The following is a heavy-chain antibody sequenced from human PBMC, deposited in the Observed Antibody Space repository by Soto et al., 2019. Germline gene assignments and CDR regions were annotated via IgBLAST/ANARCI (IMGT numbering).Heavy chain of an antibody. D-gene: IGHD2-15*01. CDR3: ARGYCSGGSCDYYYYGMDV. Sequence: QVQLQESGPGLVKPSQTLSLTCTVSGGSISSGDYYWSWIRQPPGKGLEWIGYIYYSGSTYYNPSLKSRVTISVDTSKNQFSLKLSSVTAADTAVYYCARGYCSGGSCDYYYYGMDVWGQGTTVTVSS. V-gene: IGHV4-30-4*01. J-gene: IGHJ6*02. CDR2: IYYSGST. CDR1: GGSISSGDYY.